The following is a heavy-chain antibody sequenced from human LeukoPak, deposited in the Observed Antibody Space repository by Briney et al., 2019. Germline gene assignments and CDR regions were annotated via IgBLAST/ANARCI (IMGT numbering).Heavy chain of an antibody. CDR3: ARDKYYDRYFDS. CDR1: GFTFNSNW. J-gene: IGHJ4*02. CDR2: IKQDGSEK. Sequence: GGSLRLSCAASGFTFNSNWMSWVRQAPGKGLQWAANIKQDGSEKYYVDSVEGRFTISRDNAKNSLSLQMNSLRAEDTAVYYCARDKYYDRYFDSWGQGTLVTVSS. D-gene: IGHD3-22*01. V-gene: IGHV3-7*01.